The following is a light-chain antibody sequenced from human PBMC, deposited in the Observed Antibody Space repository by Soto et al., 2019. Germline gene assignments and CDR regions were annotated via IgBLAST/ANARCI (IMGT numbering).Light chain of an antibody. Sequence: QSVLTQPPSVSGAPGQRVTISCTGSSSNIGAGYAVHWYQQFPGIAPKLLIYDNTNRPSGVPDRFSGSKSGTSASLAITGLQAGDEADYYCQSYDSSLSGSVFGGGTKLTVL. CDR3: QSYDSSLSGSV. CDR2: DNT. J-gene: IGLJ2*01. CDR1: SSNIGAGYA. V-gene: IGLV1-40*01.